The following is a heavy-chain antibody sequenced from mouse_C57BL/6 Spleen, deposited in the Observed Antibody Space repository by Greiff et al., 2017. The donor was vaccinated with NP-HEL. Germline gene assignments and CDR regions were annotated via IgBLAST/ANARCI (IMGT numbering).Heavy chain of an antibody. J-gene: IGHJ4*01. D-gene: IGHD2-1*01. Sequence: VKLMESGAELVKPGASVKLSCKASGYTFTEYTIHWVKQRSGQGLEWIGWFYPGSGSIKYNEKFKDKATLTADKSSSTVYMELSRLTSEDSAVYFCARHEDDYGNSPYAMDYWGQGTSVTVSS. V-gene: IGHV1-62-2*01. CDR3: ARHEDDYGNSPYAMDY. CDR2: FYPGSGSI. CDR1: GYTFTEYT.